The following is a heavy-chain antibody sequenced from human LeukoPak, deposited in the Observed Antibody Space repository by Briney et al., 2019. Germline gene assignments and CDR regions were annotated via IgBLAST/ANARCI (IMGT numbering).Heavy chain of an antibody. CDR1: GGSISSYY. Sequence: SETLSLTCTVSGGSISSYYWSWIQQPPGKGLEWIGYIYYSGSTNYNPSLKSRVTISVDTSKNQFSLKLSSVAAADTAVYYCARSDYYDSSGYYDYWGQGTLVTVSS. J-gene: IGHJ4*02. V-gene: IGHV4-59*01. CDR2: IYYSGST. D-gene: IGHD3-22*01. CDR3: ARSDYYDSSGYYDY.